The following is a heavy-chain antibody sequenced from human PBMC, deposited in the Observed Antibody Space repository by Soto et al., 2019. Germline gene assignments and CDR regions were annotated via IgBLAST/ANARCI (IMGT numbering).Heavy chain of an antibody. CDR2: ISWTGETI. CDR1: GFNFNNYA. Sequence: EVELVESGGGLVLPGGSLRLSCEASGFNFNNYAMHWVRQAPGKGLEWVSGISWTGETIVYADFVKGRFTISRDKSKSSLYLEMKSLRPEDTALYYCAKDEIGVAGNRVLDMWGQGTMVTVSS. CDR3: AKDEIGVAGNRVLDM. J-gene: IGHJ3*02. D-gene: IGHD3-22*01. V-gene: IGHV3-9*01.